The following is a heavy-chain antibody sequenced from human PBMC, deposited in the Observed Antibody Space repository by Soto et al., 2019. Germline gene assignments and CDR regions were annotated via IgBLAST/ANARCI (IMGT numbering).Heavy chain of an antibody. CDR1: GFTFSNAW. J-gene: IGHJ4*01. CDR2: IKSKTDGGTT. CDR3: TTDSYSTIIIVRFDY. V-gene: IGHV3-15*07. D-gene: IGHD3-22*01. Sequence: GGSLRLSCAASGFTFSNAWINWVRQAPGKGLEWVGRIKSKTDGGTTDFAASVKGRFAISRDDSNNMVYLQMNSLKIEDTAVYYCTTDSYSTIIIVRFDYWGHGTLVTVSS.